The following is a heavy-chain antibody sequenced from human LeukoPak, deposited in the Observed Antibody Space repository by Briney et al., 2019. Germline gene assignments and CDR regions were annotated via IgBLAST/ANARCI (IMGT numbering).Heavy chain of an antibody. CDR3: ARANYYDSSGYSLYYFDY. V-gene: IGHV1-46*01. D-gene: IGHD3-22*01. J-gene: IGHJ4*02. CDR2: INPSGGST. Sequence: ASVKVSCKASGYTFTSYYMHWVRQAPGQGLEWMGIINPSGGSTSYAQKSQGRVTMTRDTSTSTVYMELSSLRSEDTAVYYCARANYYDSSGYSLYYFDYWGQGTLVTVSS. CDR1: GYTFTSYY.